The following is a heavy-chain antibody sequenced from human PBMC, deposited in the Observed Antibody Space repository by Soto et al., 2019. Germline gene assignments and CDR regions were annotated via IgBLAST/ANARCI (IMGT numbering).Heavy chain of an antibody. Sequence: SETLSLTCAVSGGSISNSRFYWAWIRQPPGEGLEWIGSIYHTGNAYYNPSLKSRVTIFVDTSKNQFSLKLTSVTAADTALYYCARDYFDSSDYTTNWFDPWGQGALVTSPQ. CDR3: ARDYFDSSDYTTNWFDP. D-gene: IGHD3-22*01. CDR1: GGSISNSRFY. V-gene: IGHV4-39*01. CDR2: IYHTGNA. J-gene: IGHJ5*02.